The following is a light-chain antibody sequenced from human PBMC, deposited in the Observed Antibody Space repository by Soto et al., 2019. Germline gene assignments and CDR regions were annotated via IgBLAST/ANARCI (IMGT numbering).Light chain of an antibody. CDR3: QQYGNLPPWT. CDR1: PDIRNS. CDR2: DAS. J-gene: IGKJ1*01. V-gene: IGKV1-33*01. Sequence: DIQMTQSPSSLSASVGDRVTVSCQASPDIRNSLNWYQQKPGKAPKLLIYDASSLETGVPSRFSGSGSGTHFTFTISSLQPEDIGTYYCQQYGNLPPWTFGQGTKVESK.